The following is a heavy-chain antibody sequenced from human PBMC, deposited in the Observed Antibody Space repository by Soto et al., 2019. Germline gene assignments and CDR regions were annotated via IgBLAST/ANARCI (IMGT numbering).Heavy chain of an antibody. V-gene: IGHV3-30*18. CDR2: ISYDGSNK. J-gene: IGHJ1*01. CDR1: GFTFSSYG. Sequence: QVQLVESGGGVVQPGRSLRLSCAASGFTFSSYGMHWVRQAPGKGLEWVAVISYDGSNKYYADSVKGRFTISRDNPKNTLYLQMNSLRAEDTAVYYCAKDQGWSSGWYPEYFQHWGQGTLVTVSS. D-gene: IGHD6-19*01. CDR3: AKDQGWSSGWYPEYFQH.